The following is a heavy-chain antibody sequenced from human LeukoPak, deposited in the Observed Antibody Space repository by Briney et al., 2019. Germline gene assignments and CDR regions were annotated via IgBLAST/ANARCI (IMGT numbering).Heavy chain of an antibody. Sequence: GGSLRLSWAASGLTVSSNYMSWVRQAPGKGLEWVSVIYSGGSTYYADSVKGRFTISRDNSKNTLYLQMHSLRAEDTAVYYCASSSSWYRMDYWGQGTLVTVSS. V-gene: IGHV3-53*01. D-gene: IGHD6-13*01. CDR2: IYSGGST. J-gene: IGHJ4*02. CDR3: ASSSSWYRMDY. CDR1: GLTVSSNY.